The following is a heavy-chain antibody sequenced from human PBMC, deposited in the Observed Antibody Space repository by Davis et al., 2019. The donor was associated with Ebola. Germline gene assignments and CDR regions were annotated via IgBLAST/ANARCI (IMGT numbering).Heavy chain of an antibody. CDR3: ARGLGTETTGLDY. J-gene: IGHJ4*02. V-gene: IGHV1-8*02. CDR2: ISAYNGNT. CDR1: GYTFTGYY. Sequence: ASVKVSCKASGYTFTGYYMHWVRQAPGQGLEWMGWISAYNGNTNYAQKFQGRVTMTRNTSISTAYMELSSLRSEDTAVYYCARGLGTETTGLDYWGQGTLVTVSS. D-gene: IGHD4-17*01.